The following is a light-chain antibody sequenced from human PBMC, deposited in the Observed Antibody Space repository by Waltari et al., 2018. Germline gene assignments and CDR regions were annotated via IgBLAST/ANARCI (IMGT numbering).Light chain of an antibody. CDR2: MAS. Sequence: DIQMTQSPSTLSASVGDRVTISFRASQSVGTWLAWYQQKPGKAPKLLFYMASSLESGVPSRFSGSGSGTELPLSISRLQPDDFATYSCQQYSSFSTFGQGTKVDI. J-gene: IGKJ2*01. CDR1: QSVGTW. CDR3: QQYSSFST. V-gene: IGKV1-5*03.